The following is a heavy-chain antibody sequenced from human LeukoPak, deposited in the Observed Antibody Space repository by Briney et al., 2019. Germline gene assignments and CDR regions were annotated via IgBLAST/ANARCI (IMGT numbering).Heavy chain of an antibody. Sequence: GGSLRLSCAASGFTFSRYIMNWVRQAPGKGLEWVSSISSSSSYIYYADSVKGRSTISRDNAKNSLYLQMNSLRAEDTAVYYCATIYSGYSPQSYWGQGTLVTVSS. J-gene: IGHJ4*02. CDR1: GFTFSRYI. D-gene: IGHD6-13*01. V-gene: IGHV3-21*01. CDR3: ATIYSGYSPQSY. CDR2: ISSSSSYI.